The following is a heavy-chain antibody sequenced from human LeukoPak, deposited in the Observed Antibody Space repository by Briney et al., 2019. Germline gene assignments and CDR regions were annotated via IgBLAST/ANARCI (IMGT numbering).Heavy chain of an antibody. J-gene: IGHJ4*02. Sequence: GGSLRLSCAASGFTFSTYSMNWVRQAPGKGLEWVASITSPVGHIYYADSLKGRITISRDNAKSSLYLQMNSLRAEDTAVYYCANTIVGAFTGYFDYWGQGTLVTVSS. V-gene: IGHV3-21*04. CDR2: ITSPVGHI. CDR1: GFTFSTYS. D-gene: IGHD1-26*01. CDR3: ANTIVGAFTGYFDY.